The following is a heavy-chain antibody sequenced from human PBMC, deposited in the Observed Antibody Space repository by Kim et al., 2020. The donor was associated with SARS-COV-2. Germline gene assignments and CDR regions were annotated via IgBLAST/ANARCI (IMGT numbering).Heavy chain of an antibody. CDR3: ARYLQRVVRGVIGSYYYYGMDV. Sequence: SVKVSCKASGGTFSSYAISWVRQAPGQGLEWMGGIIPIFGTANYAQKFQGRVTITADESTSTAYMELSSLRSEDTAVYYCARYLQRVVRGVIGSYYYYGMDVWGQGTTVTVSS. V-gene: IGHV1-69*13. CDR2: IIPIFGTA. D-gene: IGHD3-10*01. J-gene: IGHJ6*02. CDR1: GGTFSSYA.